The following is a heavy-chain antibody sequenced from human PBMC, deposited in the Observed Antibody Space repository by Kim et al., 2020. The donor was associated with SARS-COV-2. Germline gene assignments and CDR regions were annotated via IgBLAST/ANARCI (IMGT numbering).Heavy chain of an antibody. CDR1: GFTFSSYS. Sequence: GGSLRLSCAASGFTFSSYSMNWVRQAPGKGLEWVSYISSSSSTIYYADSVKGRFTISRDNAKNSLYLQMNSLRDEDTAVYYCARDPIAAAGSTHYYYYGMDVWGQGTTVTVSS. CDR2: ISSSSSTI. J-gene: IGHJ6*02. CDR3: ARDPIAAAGSTHYYYYGMDV. V-gene: IGHV3-48*02. D-gene: IGHD6-13*01.